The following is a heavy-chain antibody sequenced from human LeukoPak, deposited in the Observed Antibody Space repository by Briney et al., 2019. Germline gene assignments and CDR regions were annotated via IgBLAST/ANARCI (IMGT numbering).Heavy chain of an antibody. D-gene: IGHD3-3*01. CDR1: GSTFSSYA. J-gene: IGHJ6*02. Sequence: AGGSLRLSCADSGSTFSSYAMSWVRQAPGKGLEWVSAISGSGGSTYYADSVKGRFTISRDNSKNTLYLQMNSLRAEDTAVYYCAKDEDNYDFWSGYDGMDVWGQGTTVTVSS. CDR2: ISGSGGST. CDR3: AKDEDNYDFWSGYDGMDV. V-gene: IGHV3-23*01.